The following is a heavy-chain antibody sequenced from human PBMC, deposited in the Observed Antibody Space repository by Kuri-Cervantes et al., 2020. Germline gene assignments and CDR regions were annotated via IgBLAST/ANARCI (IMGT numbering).Heavy chain of an antibody. J-gene: IGHJ6*02. Sequence: ASVKVSCKASGYTFTGYYMHWVRQAPGQGLEWMGWINPNSGGTNYAQKFQGRVTMTRDTSISTAYMELSRLRSDDTAVYYCAREAYCGGDCYSAVYYYYGMDVWGQGTTVTVSS. CDR1: GYTFTGYY. V-gene: IGHV1-2*02. CDR2: INPNSGGT. D-gene: IGHD2-21*02. CDR3: AREAYCGGDCYSAVYYYYGMDV.